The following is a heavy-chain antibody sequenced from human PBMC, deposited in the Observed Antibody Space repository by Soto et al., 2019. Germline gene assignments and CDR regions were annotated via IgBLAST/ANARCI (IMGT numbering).Heavy chain of an antibody. CDR3: AHRGGAAVGLYYFDY. CDR1: GFSLTTTGVG. Sequence: SGPTLVNPTQTLTLTCTFSGFSLTTTGVGGSWIRQPPGKALEWLALIYWHDDKRYSPSLKSRLTITKDISKNQVVLTMTNMDPVDTATYYCAHRGGAAVGLYYFDYWGQGXLVTVSS. CDR2: IYWHDDK. V-gene: IGHV2-5*01. J-gene: IGHJ4*02. D-gene: IGHD6-13*01.